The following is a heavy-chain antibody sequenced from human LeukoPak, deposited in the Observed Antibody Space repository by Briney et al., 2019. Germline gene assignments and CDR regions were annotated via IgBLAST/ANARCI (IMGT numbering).Heavy chain of an antibody. CDR1: GFTFSSYA. D-gene: IGHD4-17*01. Sequence: PGGSLRLSCAASGFTFSSYAMSWVRQAPGKGLEWVSTISGSYGSTYYADSVKGRFTISSDSSKNTLYLQMDSLRAEDTAVYYCAEGPMTTVTTGNFDYWGQGTLVTVSS. CDR2: ISGSYGST. V-gene: IGHV3-23*01. CDR3: AEGPMTTVTTGNFDY. J-gene: IGHJ4*02.